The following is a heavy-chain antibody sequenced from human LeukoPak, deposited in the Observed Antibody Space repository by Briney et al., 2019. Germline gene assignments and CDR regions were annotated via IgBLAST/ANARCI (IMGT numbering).Heavy chain of an antibody. J-gene: IGHJ4*02. CDR2: IYYSGST. V-gene: IGHV4-39*07. CDR3: ARGPYGDYFSDTDYFDY. CDR1: GGSISSSSYY. D-gene: IGHD4-17*01. Sequence: SETLSLTCTVSGGSISSSSYYWGWIRQPPGKGLEWIGSIYYSGSTYYNPSLKSRVTISVDTTKNQFSLKLISVTAADTAVYYCARGPYGDYFSDTDYFDYWGQGTLVTVSS.